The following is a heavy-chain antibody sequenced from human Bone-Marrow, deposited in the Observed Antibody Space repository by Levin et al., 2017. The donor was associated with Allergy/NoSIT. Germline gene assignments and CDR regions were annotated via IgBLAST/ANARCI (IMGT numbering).Heavy chain of an antibody. CDR3: AKDHWNYDGMDV. CDR1: GFTFSDYA. V-gene: IGHV3-23*01. J-gene: IGHJ6*02. D-gene: IGHD1-1*01. CDR2: ISGTGYNT. Sequence: GGSLRLSCAASGFTFSDYAMNWVRQAPGKGLEWVSIISGTGYNTHYAASVKGRFSISRDNSNKTLYLQMDSLTGEDTAVYYCAKDHWNYDGMDVWGQGTTVIVSS.